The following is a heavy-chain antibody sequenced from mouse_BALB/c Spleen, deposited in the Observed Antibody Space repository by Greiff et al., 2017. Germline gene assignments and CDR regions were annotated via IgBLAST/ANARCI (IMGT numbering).Heavy chain of an antibody. CDR2: IWSGGST. V-gene: IGHV2-2*02. Sequence: QVQLKESGPGLVQPSQSLSITCTVSGFSLTSYGVHWVRQSPGKGLEWLGVIWSGGSTDYNAAFISRLSISKDNSKSQVFFKMNSLQANDTAIYYCARNPRGLQPYYYAMDYWGQGTSVTVSS. J-gene: IGHJ4*01. CDR1: GFSLTSYG. D-gene: IGHD2-2*01. CDR3: ARNPRGLQPYYYAMDY.